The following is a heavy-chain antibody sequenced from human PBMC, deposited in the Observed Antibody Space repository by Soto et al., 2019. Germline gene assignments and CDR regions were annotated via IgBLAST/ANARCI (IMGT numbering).Heavy chain of an antibody. V-gene: IGHV4-31*03. Sequence: SETLSLTCTVSGGSISSGGYYWSWIRQHPGKGLEWIGYIYYSGSTYYNPSLKSRVTISLETSKNQFSLKLSSVTAADTAVDYCARATPGGYCSGGSCYHNWFDPWGQGTLVTVSS. D-gene: IGHD2-15*01. CDR1: GGSISSGGYY. CDR2: IYYSGST. J-gene: IGHJ5*02. CDR3: ARATPGGYCSGGSCYHNWFDP.